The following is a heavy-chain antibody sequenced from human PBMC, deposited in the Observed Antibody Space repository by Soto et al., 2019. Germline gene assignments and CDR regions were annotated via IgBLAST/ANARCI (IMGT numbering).Heavy chain of an antibody. V-gene: IGHV1-3*01. CDR1: GYTFTSYA. Sequence: GASVKVSCKAPGYTFTSYAMHWVRQAPGQRLEWMGWINAGNGNTKYSQKFQGRVTITRDKSTSTAYMELSSLRSEDTAVYYCARGRKEVLVPVADGAVDIWGQGTMVTVSS. D-gene: IGHD1-26*01. J-gene: IGHJ3*02. CDR3: ARGRKEVLVPVADGAVDI. CDR2: INAGNGNT.